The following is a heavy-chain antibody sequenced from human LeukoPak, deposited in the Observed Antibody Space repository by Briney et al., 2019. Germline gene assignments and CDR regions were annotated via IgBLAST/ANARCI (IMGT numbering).Heavy chain of an antibody. CDR1: GFTFDDYG. CDR3: AKAPYCGGDCYNLDY. D-gene: IGHD2-21*02. Sequence: GGSLRLSCAASGFTFDDYGMSWVRQAPGKGLEWVSAISGSGVSTYYADSVKGRFTISRDKAKNTLYLQMNSLRAEDTAVYYCAKAPYCGGDCYNLDYWGQGTLVTVSS. V-gene: IGHV3-23*01. J-gene: IGHJ4*02. CDR2: ISGSGVST.